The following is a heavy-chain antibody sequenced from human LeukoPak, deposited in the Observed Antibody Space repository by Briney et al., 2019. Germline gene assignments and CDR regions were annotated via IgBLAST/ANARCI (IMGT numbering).Heavy chain of an antibody. V-gene: IGHV3-48*02. D-gene: IGHD3-22*01. Sequence: QSGGSLRLSCAASGFTFSNYSMNWVRQAPGKGLQWVSYISSSTSTIYYGDSVKGRFTISRDSAKNSLYLQMNSLRDEDTAVYYCARVRIDYYDSSGYYYDAFDIWGQGTMVTVSS. CDR1: GFTFSNYS. J-gene: IGHJ3*02. CDR3: ARVRIDYYDSSGYYYDAFDI. CDR2: ISSSTSTI.